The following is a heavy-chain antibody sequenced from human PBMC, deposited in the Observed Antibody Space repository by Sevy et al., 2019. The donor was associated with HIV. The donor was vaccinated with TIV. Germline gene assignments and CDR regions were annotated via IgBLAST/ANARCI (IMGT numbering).Heavy chain of an antibody. CDR2: TKSKTDGGKT. CDR3: TTQWF. J-gene: IGHJ4*02. D-gene: IGHD3-22*01. CDR1: GITFSNTW. Sequence: GGSLRLSCAGSGITFSNTWMSWVRQAPGKGLEWIGRTKSKTDGGKTDYAAPVKGRFSISRDDSKNTLYLQMNSLKTEDTAVYYCTTQWFWGQGTLVTVSS. V-gene: IGHV3-15*01.